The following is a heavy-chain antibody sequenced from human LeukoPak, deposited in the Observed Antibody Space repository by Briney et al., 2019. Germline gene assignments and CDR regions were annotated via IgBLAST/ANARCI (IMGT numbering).Heavy chain of an antibody. D-gene: IGHD5-12*01. CDR3: ARRVYSGYDNNFDY. J-gene: IGHJ4*02. V-gene: IGHV4-39*01. Sequence: SETLSLTCTVSGGSISSSSYYWGWIRQPPGKGLEWIGSIYYSGSTYYNPSLKSRVTTSVDTSKNQFSLKLSSVTAADTAVYYCARRVYSGYDNNFDYWGQGTLVTVSS. CDR1: GGSISSSSYY. CDR2: IYYSGST.